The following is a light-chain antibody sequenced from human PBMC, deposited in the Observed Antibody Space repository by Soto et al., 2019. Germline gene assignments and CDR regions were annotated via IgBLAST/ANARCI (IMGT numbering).Light chain of an antibody. V-gene: IGKV1-39*01. J-gene: IGKJ3*01. CDR3: QQSHNMPFT. CDR1: QSITNY. Sequence: DIQMTQSPSSLSASVGDRVTITCRASQSITNYLNWYQHKPGKAPKLLVYAASSLQSGGPSRFSGSGSGTDFTLTISSLQPEDFATYFCQQSHNMPFTFGPGTKVDIK. CDR2: AAS.